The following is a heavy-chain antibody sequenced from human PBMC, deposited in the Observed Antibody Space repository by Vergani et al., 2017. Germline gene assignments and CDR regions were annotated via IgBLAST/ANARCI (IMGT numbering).Heavy chain of an antibody. J-gene: IGHJ6*03. D-gene: IGHD3-3*01. CDR2: IFSNDEK. CDR1: GFSLSNARMG. Sequence: QVTLKESGPVLVKPTETLTLTCTVSGFSLSNARMGVSWIRQPPGKALEWLAHIFSNDEKSYNTSLKSRLTISKDTSKSQVVLTMTNMDPVDTATYYCARCASYYDFWSGYYTYYYYMDVWGKGTTVTVSS. V-gene: IGHV2-26*01. CDR3: ARCASYYDFWSGYYTYYYYMDV.